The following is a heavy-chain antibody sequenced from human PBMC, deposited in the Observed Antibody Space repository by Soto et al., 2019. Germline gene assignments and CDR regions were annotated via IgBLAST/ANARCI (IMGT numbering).Heavy chain of an antibody. CDR2: ISGSGGST. CDR1: EFNFGGYA. D-gene: IGHD3-22*01. V-gene: IGHV3-23*01. CDR3: AKVAMVVVVARYYGMDV. Sequence: GSLRHSWAAAEFNFGGYARRWVRQAPGKGLEWVSAISGSGGSTYYADSVKGRFTISRDNSKNTLYLQMNSLRAEDTAVYYCAKVAMVVVVARYYGMDVWGQGTTVTVSS. J-gene: IGHJ6*02.